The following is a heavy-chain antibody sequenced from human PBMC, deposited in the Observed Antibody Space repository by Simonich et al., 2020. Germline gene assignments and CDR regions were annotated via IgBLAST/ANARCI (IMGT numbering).Heavy chain of an antibody. V-gene: IGHV4-34*01. CDR3: ARPLGIVWAFDI. CDR2: INHSGRT. CDR1: GGSFSGYY. J-gene: IGHJ3*02. D-gene: IGHD3-16*01. Sequence: QVQLQQCGAGLLKPSETLSLTCAVYGGSFSGYYWSWIRQTPGKGLECIGEINHSGRTNYNPSLKSRVTISVDTSKNQFSLKLSSVTAADTAVYYCARPLGIVWAFDIWGQGTMVTVSS.